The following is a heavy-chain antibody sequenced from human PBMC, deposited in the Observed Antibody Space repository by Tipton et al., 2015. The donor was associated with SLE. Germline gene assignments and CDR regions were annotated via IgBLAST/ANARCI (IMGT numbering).Heavy chain of an antibody. Sequence: SLRLSCAASGFTFSSYAMSWVRQAPGKGLEWVSAISGSGGSTYYADSVKGRFTISRDNSKNSLYLQMNSLRAEDTALYYCAKDQGDEFGVVSPLDYWGQGTLVTVSS. V-gene: IGHV3-23*01. CDR1: GFTFSSYA. J-gene: IGHJ4*02. CDR2: ISGSGGST. CDR3: AKDQGDEFGVVSPLDY. D-gene: IGHD3-3*01.